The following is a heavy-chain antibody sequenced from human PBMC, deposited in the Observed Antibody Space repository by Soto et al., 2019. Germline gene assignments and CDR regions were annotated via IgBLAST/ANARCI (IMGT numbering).Heavy chain of an antibody. J-gene: IGHJ4*02. D-gene: IGHD4-17*01. CDR1: GGSFSGYY. CDR3: ARGTMHGDYVFDY. Sequence: SETLSLTCAVYGGSFSGYYWSWIRQPPGKGLEWIGEINHSGSTNYNPSLKSRVTISVDTSKNQFSLKLSSVTAADTAVYYCARGTMHGDYVFDYWGQGTLVTVS. V-gene: IGHV4-34*01. CDR2: INHSGST.